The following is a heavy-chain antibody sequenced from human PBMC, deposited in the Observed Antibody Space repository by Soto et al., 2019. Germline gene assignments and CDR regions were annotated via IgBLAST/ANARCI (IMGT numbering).Heavy chain of an antibody. J-gene: IGHJ4*02. CDR1: GGSFSTYG. D-gene: IGHD2-15*01. CDR3: VKDVVFWP. V-gene: IGHV1-69*05. Sequence: GASVKVSCKASGGSFSTYGINWVRLAPGQGLEWMGGIIPKFGTTNYAQKFRGRFTISRDNSKNTLSLQMSSLRGDDTAMYYCVKDVVFWPWGQGTLVTVSS. CDR2: IIPKFGTT.